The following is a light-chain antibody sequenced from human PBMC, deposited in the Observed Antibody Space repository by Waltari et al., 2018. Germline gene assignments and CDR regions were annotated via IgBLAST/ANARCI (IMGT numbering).Light chain of an antibody. CDR3: QHRHNWPPTFT. V-gene: IGKV3-11*01. CDR1: QCVRNY. CDR2: DAS. J-gene: IGKJ2*01. Sequence: EIVLTQSPATLSLSPGDRATLSCRASQCVRNYLAWYRQKPGQAPRLLIYDASERAPGIPARFSGSGSGTDFTLTISSLEPDDFAVYYCQHRHNWPPTFTFGQGTKLEVK.